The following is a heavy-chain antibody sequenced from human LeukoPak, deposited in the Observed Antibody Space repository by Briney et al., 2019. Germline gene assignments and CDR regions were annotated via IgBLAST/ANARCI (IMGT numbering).Heavy chain of an antibody. CDR3: ARDWDDILTGQFN. CDR1: GGSFSGYY. J-gene: IGHJ4*02. D-gene: IGHD3-9*01. CDR2: INHSGST. V-gene: IGHV4-34*01. Sequence: SETLSLTCAVYGGSFSGYYWSWIRQPPGKGLEWIGEINHSGSTNYNPSLKSRVTISVDTSKNQFSLKLSSVTAADTAVYYCARDWDDILTGQFNWGQGTLVTVSS.